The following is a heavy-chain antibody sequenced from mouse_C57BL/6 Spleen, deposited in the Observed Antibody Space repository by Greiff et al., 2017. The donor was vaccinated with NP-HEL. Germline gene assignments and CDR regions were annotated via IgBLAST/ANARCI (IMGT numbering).Heavy chain of an antibody. CDR1: GFTFSSYA. CDR3: AREELRLPFAY. V-gene: IGHV5-4*01. J-gene: IGHJ3*01. D-gene: IGHD3-2*02. Sequence: EVKLMESGGGLVKPGGSLKLSCAASGFTFSSYAMSWVRQTPEKRLEWVATISDGGSYTYYPDNVKGRFTISRDNAKNNLYLQMSHLKSEDTAMYYCAREELRLPFAYWGQGTLVTVSA. CDR2: ISDGGSYT.